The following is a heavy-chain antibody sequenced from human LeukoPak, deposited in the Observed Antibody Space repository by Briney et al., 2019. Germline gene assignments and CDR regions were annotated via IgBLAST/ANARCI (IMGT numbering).Heavy chain of an antibody. V-gene: IGHV3-23*01. CDR1: GFTFGNYA. D-gene: IGHD2-8*02. CDR3: AKATQRYCTGGTCYPLDY. CDR2: ITDIGKNT. Sequence: PGGYLRLSCAASGFTFGNYAMAWVRQSPGKGLEWVSCITDIGKNTYHTDSVKGRFTISRDNSKNTLSLQMNSLRVEDTAVYYCAKATQRYCTGGTCYPLDYWGQGTLVTVSS. J-gene: IGHJ4*02.